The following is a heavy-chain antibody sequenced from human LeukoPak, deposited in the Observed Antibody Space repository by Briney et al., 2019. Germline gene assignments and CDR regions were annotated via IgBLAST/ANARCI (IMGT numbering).Heavy chain of an antibody. CDR1: GGTFSSYA. J-gene: IGHJ6*02. V-gene: IGHV1-69*13. Sequence: GASVKVSCKASGGTFSSYAISWVRQAPGQGLEWMGGIIPIFGTANYAQKFQGRVTITADESTSTAYMELSSLRSDDTAVYYCARVGHDILTGYYNYYYYYGMDVWGQGTTVTVTS. D-gene: IGHD3-9*01. CDR2: IIPIFGTA. CDR3: ARVGHDILTGYYNYYYYYGMDV.